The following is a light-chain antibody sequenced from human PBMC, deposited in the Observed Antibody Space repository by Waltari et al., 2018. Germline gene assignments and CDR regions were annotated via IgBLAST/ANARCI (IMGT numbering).Light chain of an antibody. Sequence: EIVLTQSPGTLSLSPGEGATLSCRASQSVSSSYLAWYQQNPGQAPRLPIYGASNRATDIPDRFTGSGSGTDFNLTINRLEPEDFAVYYCQQYGNSRGSFGQGTKLEIK. CDR3: QQYGNSRGS. CDR1: QSVSSSY. V-gene: IGKV3-20*01. CDR2: GAS. J-gene: IGKJ2*03.